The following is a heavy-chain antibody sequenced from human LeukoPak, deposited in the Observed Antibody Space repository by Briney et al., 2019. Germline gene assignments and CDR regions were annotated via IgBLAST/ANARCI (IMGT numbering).Heavy chain of an antibody. CDR2: ISYDGSSQ. Sequence: GRSLRLSCAASGFTFSSYGMHWVRQAPGQGLEWVALISYDGSSQYYADSVKGRFTISRDNSKNTVYLQMNSLRPEDTAVYYCARVVHTVVAGSRGNHYFSLDVWGQGTTVTVSS. D-gene: IGHD6-19*01. CDR1: GFTFSSYG. V-gene: IGHV3-30*19. CDR3: ARVVHTVVAGSRGNHYFSLDV. J-gene: IGHJ6*02.